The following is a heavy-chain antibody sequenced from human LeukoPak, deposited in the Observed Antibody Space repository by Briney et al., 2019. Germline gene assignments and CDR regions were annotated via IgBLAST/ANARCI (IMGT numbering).Heavy chain of an antibody. V-gene: IGHV3-21*01. CDR3: ARAGGGYRYADY. Sequence: SSIRSSSTYIYYADSVKGRFTISRDNAKNSLYLQMNSLRAEDTAVYYCARAGGGYRYADYWGQGTLVTVSS. J-gene: IGHJ4*02. D-gene: IGHD5-18*01. CDR2: IRSSSTYI.